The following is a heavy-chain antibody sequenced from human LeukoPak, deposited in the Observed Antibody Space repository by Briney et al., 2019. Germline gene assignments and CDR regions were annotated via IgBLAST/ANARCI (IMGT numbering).Heavy chain of an antibody. CDR1: GFSIRSNY. CDR3: AREDLVLHYFDY. Sequence: PGGSLRLSCAASGFSIRSNYMGWVRQAPGKGLEWVSIVYASGNTYYSDSVKGRFTISRDNSKNTLYLQMNSLRAEDTAVYYCAREDLVLHYFDYWGQGTLVTVSS. J-gene: IGHJ4*02. D-gene: IGHD6-6*01. CDR2: VYASGNT. V-gene: IGHV3-53*01.